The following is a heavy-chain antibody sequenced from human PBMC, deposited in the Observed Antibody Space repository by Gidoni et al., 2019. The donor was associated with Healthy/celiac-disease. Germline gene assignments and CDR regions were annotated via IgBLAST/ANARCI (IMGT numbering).Heavy chain of an antibody. CDR1: GGPISSGRYY. V-gene: IGHV4-61*02. D-gene: IGHD1-26*01. J-gene: IGHJ3*02. CDR2: IYTSGST. CDR3: ARDVLGRVGATPLFAFDI. Sequence: VQLQESGPGLVEPSQTLSLHCTVPGGPISSGRYYWSWIRQPAGKGLEWIGRIYTSGSTNYNPSLKSRVTISVDTSKNQFSLKLSSVTAADTAVYYCARDVLGRVGATPLFAFDIWGQGTMVTVSS.